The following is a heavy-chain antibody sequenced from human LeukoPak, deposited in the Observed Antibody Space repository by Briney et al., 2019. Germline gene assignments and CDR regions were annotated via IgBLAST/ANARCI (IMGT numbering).Heavy chain of an antibody. J-gene: IGHJ4*02. D-gene: IGHD7-27*01. CDR1: GFALSANR. V-gene: IGHV3-7*01. CDR3: AAWGLHNY. CDR2: INVCGSAQ. Sequence: GGSLRLSPSPSGFALSANRRNCVRPAPGKGREWVAHINVCGSAQHYVDSVKGRFTSSRDNSKSSLYLQRNSLRVEDTAVYYCAAWGLHNYWGQGTLVTVSS.